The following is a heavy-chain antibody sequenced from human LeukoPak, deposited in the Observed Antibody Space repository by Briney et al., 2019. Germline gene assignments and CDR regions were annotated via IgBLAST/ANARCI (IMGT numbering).Heavy chain of an antibody. Sequence: GASVKVSCKASGGTFSSYAISWVRQAPGQGLGWMGGIIPIFGTANYAQKFQGRVTMTRDMSTTTDYMELSSLRSEDTAVYYCARDNSVGDIAWWFDPWGQGTLVTVSS. V-gene: IGHV1-69*05. CDR1: GGTFSSYA. D-gene: IGHD3-16*02. CDR3: ARDNSVGDIAWWFDP. CDR2: IIPIFGTA. J-gene: IGHJ5*02.